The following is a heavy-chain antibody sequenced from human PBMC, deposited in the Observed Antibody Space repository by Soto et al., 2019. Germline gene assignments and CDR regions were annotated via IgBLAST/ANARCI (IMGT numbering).Heavy chain of an antibody. CDR1: GFTFSSYG. J-gene: IGHJ3*02. CDR2: ISYDGSNK. Sequence: QVQLVESGGGVVQPGRSLRLSCAASGFTFSSYGMHWVRQAPGKGLEWVAVISYDGSNKYYADSVKGRFTISRDNSKNTLYLQVNSLRAEVTAVYYCAKAPNTMVSLDIWGQGTMVTVSS. V-gene: IGHV3-30*18. D-gene: IGHD3-10*01. CDR3: AKAPNTMVSLDI.